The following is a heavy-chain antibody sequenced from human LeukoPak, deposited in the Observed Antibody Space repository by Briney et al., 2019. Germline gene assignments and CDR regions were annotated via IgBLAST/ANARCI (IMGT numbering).Heavy chain of an antibody. CDR1: GFTVSSDY. V-gene: IGHV3-53*05. J-gene: IGHJ3*02. CDR3: AKDILGGDHYDSSGAFDI. CDR2: VYSGGST. D-gene: IGHD3-22*01. Sequence: GGSLRLSCAASGFTVSSDYMTWVRQAPGKGLEWVSFVYSGGSTYYEDSVKGRFTISRDNAKNSLYLQMNSLRAEDTALYYCAKDILGGDHYDSSGAFDIWGQGTMVTVSS.